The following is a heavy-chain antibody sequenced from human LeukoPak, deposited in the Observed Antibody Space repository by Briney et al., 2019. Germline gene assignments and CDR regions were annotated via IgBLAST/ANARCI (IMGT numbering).Heavy chain of an antibody. J-gene: IGHJ4*02. D-gene: IGHD3-22*01. CDR3: AKDPNYDSSGYYPLDY. V-gene: IGHV3-21*01. CDR1: GFTFSSYS. CDR2: ISSSSSYI. Sequence: GRSLRLSCAASGFTFSSYSMNWVRQAPGKGLGWVSSISSSSSYIYYADSVKGRFTISRDNAKNSLYLQMNSLRAEDTAVYYCAKDPNYDSSGYYPLDYWGQGTLVTVSS.